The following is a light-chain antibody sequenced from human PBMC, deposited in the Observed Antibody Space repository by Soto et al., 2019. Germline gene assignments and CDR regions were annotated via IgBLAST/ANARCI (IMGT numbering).Light chain of an antibody. V-gene: IGLV2-14*01. CDR1: SSDVGGYHY. Sequence: QSALTQTASVSGSPGQSSTSSGNGTSSDVGGYHYVSWYQQHPGKAPKLMIYDVSNRPSGVSNRFSGSKSGNTASLNISGLQAEDEADYYCSSYTSSSTVVFGGGTQLTVL. CDR3: SSYTSSSTVV. CDR2: DVS. J-gene: IGLJ2*01.